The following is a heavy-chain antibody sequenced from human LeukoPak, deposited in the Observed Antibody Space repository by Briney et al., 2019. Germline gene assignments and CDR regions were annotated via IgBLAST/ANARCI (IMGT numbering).Heavy chain of an antibody. CDR1: GYTFKSYA. CDR3: ARGTTHTDMVPRDY. J-gene: IGHJ4*02. CDR2: INTNTGNP. Sequence: GASVKVSCKASGYTFKSYAMNWVRQAPGQGLEWMGWINTNTGNPTYAQVFTGRFVFSLDTSVSTAYLQISSLKAEDTAVYYCARGTTHTDMVPRDYWGQGTLVTVSS. V-gene: IGHV7-4-1*02. D-gene: IGHD5-18*01.